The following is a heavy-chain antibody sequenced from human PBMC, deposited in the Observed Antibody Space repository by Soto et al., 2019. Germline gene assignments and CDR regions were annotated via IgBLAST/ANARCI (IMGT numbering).Heavy chain of an antibody. J-gene: IGHJ6*02. CDR1: GFTFSSYA. CDR2: ISYDGSNK. Sequence: GGSLRLSCAASGFTFSSYAMHWVRQAPGKGLEWVAVISYDGSNKYYADSVKGRFTISRDNSKNTLYLQMNSLRAEDTAVYYCARGMDYDFWSGWGPNYYYYGMDVWGQGTTVTVSS. CDR3: ARGMDYDFWSGWGPNYYYYGMDV. V-gene: IGHV3-30-3*01. D-gene: IGHD3-3*01.